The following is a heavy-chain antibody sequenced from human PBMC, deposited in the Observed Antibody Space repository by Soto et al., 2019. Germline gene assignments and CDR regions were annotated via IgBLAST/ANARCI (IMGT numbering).Heavy chain of an antibody. Sequence: ASVKVSCKTSGYTFTGYYMHWVRQAPGQGLEWMGWINPNSGGTNYAQKFQGRVTMTRDTSISTAYMELSRLRSDDTAVYYCARDAGGADWNYADEGHYWGQGTLVTVSS. CDR1: GYTFTGYY. CDR3: ARDAGGADWNYADEGHY. D-gene: IGHD1-7*01. V-gene: IGHV1-2*02. J-gene: IGHJ4*02. CDR2: INPNSGGT.